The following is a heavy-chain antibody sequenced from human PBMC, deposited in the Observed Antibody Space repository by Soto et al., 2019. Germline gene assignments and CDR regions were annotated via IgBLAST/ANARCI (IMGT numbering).Heavy chain of an antibody. D-gene: IGHD3-3*01. CDR2: IYYSGST. CDR3: ARDLSDFWSGYYTGWFDP. CDR1: GGSISSYY. Sequence: SETLSLTCTVSGGSISSYYWSWIRQPPGKGLEWIGYIYYSGSTNYNPSLKSRVTISVDTSKNQFSLKLSSVTAADTVVFFCARDLSDFWSGYYTGWFDPWGQGTLVTVS. V-gene: IGHV4-59*01. J-gene: IGHJ5*02.